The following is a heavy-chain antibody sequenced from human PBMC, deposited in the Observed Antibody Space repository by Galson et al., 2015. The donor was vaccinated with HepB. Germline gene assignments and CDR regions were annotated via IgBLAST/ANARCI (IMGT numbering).Heavy chain of an antibody. V-gene: IGHV4-4*02. CDR3: ARSPPAAGFQR. CDR2: IYHSGST. J-gene: IGHJ1*01. CDR1: GGSISSSNW. D-gene: IGHD6-13*01. Sequence: SETLSLTCAVSGGSISSSNWWSWVRQPPGKGLEWIGEIYHSGSTNYNPSLKSRVTISLDKSKIQFSLKLSSVTAADTAVYYCARSPPAAGFQRWGQGTLVTVSS.